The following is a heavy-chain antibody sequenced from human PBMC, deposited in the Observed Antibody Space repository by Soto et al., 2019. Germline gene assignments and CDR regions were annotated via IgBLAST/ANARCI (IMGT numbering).Heavy chain of an antibody. V-gene: IGHV4-31*03. CDR3: AREGCSSTSCLYYYYYYMDV. D-gene: IGHD2-2*01. CDR2: IYYSGST. J-gene: IGHJ6*03. Sequence: SETLSLTCTVSGGSISSGGYYWSWIRQHPGKGLEWIGYIYYSGSTYYNPSLKSRVTISVDTSKNQFSLKLSSVTAADTAVYYCAREGCSSTSCLYYYYYYMDVWGKGTTVTVSS. CDR1: GGSISSGGYY.